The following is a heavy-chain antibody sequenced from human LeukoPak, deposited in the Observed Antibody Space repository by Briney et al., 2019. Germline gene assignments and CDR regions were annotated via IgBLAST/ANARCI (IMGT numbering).Heavy chain of an antibody. CDR3: ARDQALQDAFDI. V-gene: IGHV1-46*01. J-gene: IGHJ3*02. CDR1: GYTFTSHY. Sequence: ASVKVSCKASGYTFTSHYMHWVRQAPGQGLEWMGIINPSGGSTSYAQKFQGRVTMTRDMSTSTVYMELSSLRSEDTAVYYCARDQALQDAFDIWGQGTMVTVSS. CDR2: INPSGGST.